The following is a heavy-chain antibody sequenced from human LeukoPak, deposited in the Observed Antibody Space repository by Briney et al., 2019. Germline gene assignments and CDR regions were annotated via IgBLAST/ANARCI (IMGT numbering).Heavy chain of an antibody. CDR3: ARVQGSGYSPLDY. D-gene: IGHD3-22*01. CDR2: ISSSSSYI. V-gene: IGHV3-21*01. Sequence: GGSLRLSCAASGFTFSSYSMNWVRQAPGKGLEWVSSISSSSSYIYYADSVKGRFTISRDNAKNSLYLQMNSLRAEDTAVYYCARVQGSGYSPLDYWGQGTLVTVSS. J-gene: IGHJ4*02. CDR1: GFTFSSYS.